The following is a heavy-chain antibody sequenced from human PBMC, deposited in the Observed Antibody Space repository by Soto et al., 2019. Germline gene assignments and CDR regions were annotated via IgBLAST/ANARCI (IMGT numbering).Heavy chain of an antibody. D-gene: IGHD3-16*01. V-gene: IGHV4-59*08. CDR3: TRQPGGGYYYYGIDV. J-gene: IGHJ6*02. Sequence: PSETLSLTCTVSGGSISGYYWSWIRQPPGKGLEWIGYIYYSGSTNYNPSLKSRVTISLDTSKKQFSLKLSSVTAADTAVYYCTRQPGGGYYYYGIDVWGQGTMVTVSS. CDR1: GGSISGYY. CDR2: IYYSGST.